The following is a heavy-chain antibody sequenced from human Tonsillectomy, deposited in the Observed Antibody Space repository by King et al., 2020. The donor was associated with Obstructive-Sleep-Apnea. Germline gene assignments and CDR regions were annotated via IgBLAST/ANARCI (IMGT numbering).Heavy chain of an antibody. V-gene: IGHV1-69*10. CDR3: ASPGSCAPRKYGMDV. D-gene: IGHD2-15*01. Sequence: VQLVESGAEVKKPGSSVKVSCKTSGGPFSSYALSWVRQAPGQGLEWMGGIIPFLSITAYAEKLKGRITITADKSTNTAYMELSSLKSEDSAIYYCASPGSCAPRKYGMDVWGQGTTVTVSS. CDR1: GGPFSSYA. J-gene: IGHJ6*02. CDR2: IIPFLSIT.